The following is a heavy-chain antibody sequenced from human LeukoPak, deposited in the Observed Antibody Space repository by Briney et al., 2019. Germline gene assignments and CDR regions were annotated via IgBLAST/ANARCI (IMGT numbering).Heavy chain of an antibody. V-gene: IGHV3-20*04. CDR1: GFTFDDYG. D-gene: IGHD2/OR15-2a*01. CDR3: ARGGIWYPDY. J-gene: IGHJ4*02. CDR2: INWDGGDT. Sequence: PGGSLRLSCAASGFTFDDYGMSWVRQAPGKGLEWVSRINWDGGDTRYADSVKGRFTISRDNAKNSLYLQMNRLRGEDTAFYYCARGGIWYPDYWGQGTLVTVSS.